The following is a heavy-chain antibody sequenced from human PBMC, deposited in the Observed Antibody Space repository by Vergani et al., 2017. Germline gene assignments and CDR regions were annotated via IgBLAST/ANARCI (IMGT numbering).Heavy chain of an antibody. CDR1: GGSISSSTSY. CDR3: ARENSACPSSGMDV. Sequence: QVQLQESGPGLVKPSQTLSLTCTVSGGSISSSTSYWSWIRQPAGKGLEWIGRVYTSGSTNYNPSLKSQVTMSVDTSKNQFSLKVNSVTATDTAVYYCARENSACPSSGMDVWGQGTTVIVSS. V-gene: IGHV4-61*02. CDR2: VYTSGST. D-gene: IGHD6-19*01. J-gene: IGHJ6*01.